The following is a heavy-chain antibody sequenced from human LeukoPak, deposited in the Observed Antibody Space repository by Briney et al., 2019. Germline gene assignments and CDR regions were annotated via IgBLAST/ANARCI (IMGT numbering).Heavy chain of an antibody. CDR3: ARSRGFSYGFNFDY. CDR2: IYSGEHT. D-gene: IGHD5-18*01. V-gene: IGHV4-61*02. Sequence: SETLSLTCNVSGGSINSGSFYWSWIRQPAGKGLEWIGRIYSGEHTNYNPSLKSRVTVSADTSKNQFSLNLSSVTAADTAVYYCARSRGFSYGFNFDYWGQGTLVTVSS. CDR1: GGSINSGSFY. J-gene: IGHJ4*02.